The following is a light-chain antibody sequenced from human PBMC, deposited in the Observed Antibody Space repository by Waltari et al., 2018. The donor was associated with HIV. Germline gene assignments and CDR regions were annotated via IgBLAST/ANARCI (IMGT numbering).Light chain of an antibody. J-gene: IGLJ3*02. Sequence: SSELTQDPAVSVALGQPVRITCQGDSLRTYYGTWYQQKPGQAPVLVHYGKNNRPSGIPDRFSGSTSGSTTSLTIAGAQAEDEADYYCNSRDSSGNQLVFGGGTKLTVL. V-gene: IGLV3-19*01. CDR3: NSRDSSGNQLV. CDR2: GKN. CDR1: SLRTYY.